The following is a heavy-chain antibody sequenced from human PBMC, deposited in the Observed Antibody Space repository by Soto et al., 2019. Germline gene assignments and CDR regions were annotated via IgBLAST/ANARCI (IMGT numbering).Heavy chain of an antibody. CDR1: GFTFGDYA. D-gene: IGHD3-10*01. CDR3: TRRRKGVNYYGSGSYNI. CDR2: IRSKAYGGTT. V-gene: IGHV3-49*03. Sequence: GGSLRLSCTASGFTFGDYAMSWFRQAPGKGLEWVGFIRSKAYGGTTEYAASVKGRFTISRDDSKSIAYLQMNSLKTEDTAVYYCTRRRKGVNYYGSGSYNIWGQGTMVTVSS. J-gene: IGHJ3*02.